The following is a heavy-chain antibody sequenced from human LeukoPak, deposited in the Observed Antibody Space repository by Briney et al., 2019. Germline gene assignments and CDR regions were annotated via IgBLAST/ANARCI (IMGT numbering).Heavy chain of an antibody. V-gene: IGHV3-23*01. CDR3: ARGNPNRNALDL. J-gene: IGHJ3*01. CDR2: ISGSGGST. D-gene: IGHD1-14*01. CDR1: GFTFSSYA. Sequence: GGSLRLSCAASGFTFSSYAMSWVRQAPGKGLEWVSAISGSGGSTYYADSVKGRFTISRDNSKNTLYLQMNSLRGEDTAVYYCARGNPNRNALDLWGQGTMVTISS.